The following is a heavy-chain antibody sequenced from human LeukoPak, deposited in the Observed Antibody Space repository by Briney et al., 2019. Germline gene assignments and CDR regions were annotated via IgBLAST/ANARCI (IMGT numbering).Heavy chain of an antibody. CDR2: IYYTGST. CDR1: GGSISSYY. CDR3: ARHVQDTSMISALYYFDY. Sequence: PSETLSLTCTVSGGSISSYYWSWIRQPPGKGLEWIGYIYYTGSTNYNPSLKSRVTISVDTSKNLFSLKLSSVTAADTAVYYCARHVQDTSMISALYYFDYWGQGTLVTVSS. D-gene: IGHD5-18*01. J-gene: IGHJ4*02. V-gene: IGHV4-59*08.